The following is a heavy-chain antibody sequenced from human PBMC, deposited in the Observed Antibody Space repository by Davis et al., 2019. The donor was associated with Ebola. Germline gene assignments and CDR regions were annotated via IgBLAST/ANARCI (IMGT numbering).Heavy chain of an antibody. CDR2: ISGSGGST. V-gene: IGHV3-23*01. Sequence: GGSLRLSCTDSVITFSSYAMTWVRQAPGKGLEWVSAISGSGGSTYYADSVKGRFTISRDNSKKTLYLQMNSLRAEDTAVYYCAKSGLSFGVVKYHYGMDVWSKGTTVTVSS. D-gene: IGHD3-3*01. J-gene: IGHJ6*04. CDR1: VITFSSYA. CDR3: AKSGLSFGVVKYHYGMDV.